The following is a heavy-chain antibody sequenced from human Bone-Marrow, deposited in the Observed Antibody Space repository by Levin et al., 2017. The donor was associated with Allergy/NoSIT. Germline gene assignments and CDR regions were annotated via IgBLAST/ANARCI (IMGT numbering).Heavy chain of an antibody. J-gene: IGHJ6*02. Sequence: SETLSLTCTVSGGPIRSGDYFWTWIRQTPGKGLEWIGYVYYTGSTHYNPSLKSRLTISVDTSKNQFSLELRSVTAADTAVYHCARDRSSWTYNYYSGMDVWGQGTTVTVSS. CDR2: VYYTGST. V-gene: IGHV4-30-4*01. CDR3: ARDRSSWTYNYYSGMDV. D-gene: IGHD6-13*01. CDR1: GGPIRSGDYF.